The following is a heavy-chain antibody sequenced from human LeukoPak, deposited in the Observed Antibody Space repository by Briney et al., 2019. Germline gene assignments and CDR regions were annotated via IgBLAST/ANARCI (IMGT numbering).Heavy chain of an antibody. Sequence: ASVKISCKVSGYTFTDYYMHWVQQALGKGLEWMGLVDPEDGETIYAEKFQGRVTITADTSTDTAYMELSSLRSEDTAVYYCATGDRMTMIVVVPFQHWGQGTLVTVSS. J-gene: IGHJ1*01. CDR2: VDPEDGET. V-gene: IGHV1-69-2*01. CDR1: GYTFTDYY. CDR3: ATGDRMTMIVVVPFQH. D-gene: IGHD3-22*01.